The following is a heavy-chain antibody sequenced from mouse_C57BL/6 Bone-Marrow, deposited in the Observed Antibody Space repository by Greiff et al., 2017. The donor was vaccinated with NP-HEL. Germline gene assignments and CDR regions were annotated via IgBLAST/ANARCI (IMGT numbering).Heavy chain of an antibody. CDR1: GFSLSTSGMG. J-gene: IGHJ4*01. D-gene: IGHD1-1*01. CDR2: IYWDDDK. Sequence: QVTLKESGPGILQSSQTLSLSCSFSGFSLSTSGMGVSWLRQPSGQGLVWLVHIYWDDDKRYNPSLKSRPTTSKDTSSNLVFLKITSVDTADTATYYCARREGHYYGSSYGVYYAMDYWGQGTSVTVSS. CDR3: ARREGHYYGSSYGVYYAMDY. V-gene: IGHV8-12*01.